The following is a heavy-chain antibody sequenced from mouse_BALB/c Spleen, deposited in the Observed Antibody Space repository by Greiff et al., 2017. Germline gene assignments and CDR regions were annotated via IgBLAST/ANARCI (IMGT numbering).Heavy chain of an antibody. CDR2: INPYNDGT. V-gene: IGHV1-14*01. D-gene: IGHD2-1*01. CDR3: AREGKDYAMDY. Sequence: VQLKESGPELVKPGASVKMSCKASGYTFTSYVMHWVKQKPGQGLEWIGYINPYNDGTKYNEKFKGKATLTSDKSSSTAYMELSSLTSEDSAVYYCAREGKDYAMDYWGQGTSVTVSS. J-gene: IGHJ4*01. CDR1: GYTFTSYV.